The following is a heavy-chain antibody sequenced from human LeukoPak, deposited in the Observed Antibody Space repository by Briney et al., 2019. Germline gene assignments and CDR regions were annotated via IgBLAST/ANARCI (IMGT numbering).Heavy chain of an antibody. CDR2: IIPIFGTA. J-gene: IGHJ4*02. D-gene: IGHD3-16*01. CDR3: ARDLTLLGNY. CDR1: GGTFSSYA. Sequence: ASVKVSCKASGGTFSSYAISWVRQAPGQRLEWMGGIIPIFGTANYAQKFQGRVTITADESTSTAYMELSSLRSEDTAVYYCARDLTLLGNYWGQGTLVTVSS. V-gene: IGHV1-69*13.